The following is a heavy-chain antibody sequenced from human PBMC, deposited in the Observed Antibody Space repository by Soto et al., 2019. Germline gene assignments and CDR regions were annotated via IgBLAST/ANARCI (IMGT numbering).Heavy chain of an antibody. Sequence: QVQLQESGPGLVKPSETLSLTCTVSGGSISDYYWSWFRQAPGKGLDWIGYVYYSGSTNYNPSLXGXXTIPVAPSKNQFSLKLRYVTAADPAVYYCASQAIDWGQGTLVTVSS. J-gene: IGHJ4*02. CDR2: VYYSGST. V-gene: IGHV4-59*08. CDR1: GGSISDYY. CDR3: ASQAID.